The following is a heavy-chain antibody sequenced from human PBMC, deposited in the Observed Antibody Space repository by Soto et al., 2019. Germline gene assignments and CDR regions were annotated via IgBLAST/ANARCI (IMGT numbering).Heavy chain of an antibody. V-gene: IGHV3-48*03. CDR3: ARPTKYYDFWSGFSLAFDY. J-gene: IGHJ4*02. CDR1: GFTFSSYE. D-gene: IGHD3-3*01. Sequence: GGSLRLSCAASGFTFSSYEMNWVRRPPGKGLVWGSYISSTGSTIYYEASVKGRVTISKDNAKNSLYLQMNSLRAEDTAVYYCARPTKYYDFWSGFSLAFDYWGQGTLVTVSS. CDR2: ISSTGSTI.